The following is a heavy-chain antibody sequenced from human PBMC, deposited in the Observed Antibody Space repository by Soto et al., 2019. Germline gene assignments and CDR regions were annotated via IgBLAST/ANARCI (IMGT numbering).Heavy chain of an antibody. V-gene: IGHV4-34*01. CDR2: INHSGST. CDR1: GGSFSGYY. D-gene: IGHD3-22*01. CDR3: ARGVMYYDSSGYRVYYYYYGMDV. Sequence: QVQLQQWGAGLLKPSETLSLTCAVYGGSFSGYYWSWIRQPPGKGLEWIGEINHSGSTNYNPSLKSRVTISVDTSKNQFSLKLSSVTAADTAVYYCARGVMYYDSSGYRVYYYYYGMDVWGQGTTVTVSS. J-gene: IGHJ6*02.